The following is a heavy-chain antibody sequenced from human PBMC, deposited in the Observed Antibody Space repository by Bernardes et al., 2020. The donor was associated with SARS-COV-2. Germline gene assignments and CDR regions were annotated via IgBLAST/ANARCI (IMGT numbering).Heavy chain of an antibody. CDR1: GGTFSSYA. D-gene: IGHD1-26*01. CDR2: TIAIFGTA. J-gene: IGHJ3*02. V-gene: IGHV1-69*13. Sequence: SVKVSCKASGGTFSSYAISWVRQAPGQGLEWMGGTIAIFGTANYAQKFQGRVTITADESTSTAYMELSSLRSEDTAVYYCASLATAAFDIWGQGTMVTVSS. CDR3: ASLATAAFDI.